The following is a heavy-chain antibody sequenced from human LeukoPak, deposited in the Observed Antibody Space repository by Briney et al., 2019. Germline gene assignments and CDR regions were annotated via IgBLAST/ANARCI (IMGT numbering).Heavy chain of an antibody. CDR2: ISSSGSTI. CDR1: GFTFSDYY. D-gene: IGHD6-6*01. Sequence: GGSLRLSCAASGFTFSDYYMGWIRQAPGKGLEWVSYISSSGSTIYYADSVKGRFTISRDNSKNTLYLQMNSLRAEDTAVYYRAREYSSSPGAFDIWGQGTMVTVSS. CDR3: AREYSSSPGAFDI. J-gene: IGHJ3*02. V-gene: IGHV3-11*04.